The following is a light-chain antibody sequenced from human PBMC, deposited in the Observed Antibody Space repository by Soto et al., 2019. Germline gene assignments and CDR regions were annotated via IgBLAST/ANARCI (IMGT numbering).Light chain of an antibody. CDR1: SGSIASNY. J-gene: IGLJ2*01. Sequence: LTQPHSVSESPGKTVTISCTRSSGSIASNYVQWYQQRPGSAPTTVIYEDNQRPSGVPDRFSGSIDSSSNSASLTISGLKTEDEADYYCQSYDSSNHVVFGGVTKLTVL. CDR3: QSYDSSNHVV. V-gene: IGLV6-57*04. CDR2: EDN.